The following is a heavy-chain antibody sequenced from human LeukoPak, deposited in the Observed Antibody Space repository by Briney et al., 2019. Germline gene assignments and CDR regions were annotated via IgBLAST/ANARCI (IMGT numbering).Heavy chain of an antibody. J-gene: IGHJ4*02. CDR1: GFTFTGYA. CDR3: AKATTAIVVDNFFDY. D-gene: IGHD3-22*01. CDR2: ISGNGGAT. V-gene: IGHV3-23*01. Sequence: GGSLRLSCAASGFTFTGYAMSWVRQAPGKGLEWVSAISGNGGATYYADSVKGRFTISRDNSKNTLHLQMNSLRAEDTALYYCAKATTAIVVDNFFDYWGQGTLVSVSS.